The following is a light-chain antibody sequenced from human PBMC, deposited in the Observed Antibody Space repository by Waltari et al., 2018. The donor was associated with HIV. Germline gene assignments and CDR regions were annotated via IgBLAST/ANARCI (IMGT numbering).Light chain of an antibody. J-gene: IGKJ1*01. V-gene: IGKV4-1*01. CDR1: QSVLYSSNNKNY. Sequence: DIVMTQSPDSLVVSLGERATINCKSSQSVLYSSNNKNYLAWYQQKPGQPPKLLIYWAYTRESGVPDRFSGSGSGTDFTLTISSLQAEDVAVYYCQQYYSTPTFGQGTKVEI. CDR2: WAY. CDR3: QQYYSTPT.